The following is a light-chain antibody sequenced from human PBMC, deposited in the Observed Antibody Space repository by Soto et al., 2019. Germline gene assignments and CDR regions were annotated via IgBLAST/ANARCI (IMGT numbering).Light chain of an antibody. CDR2: NVI. CDR3: CSYAGSYTDV. Sequence: QSVLTQPRSVSGSPGQSVTISCTGTSSDVGGYNFVSWYQHHPGKAPKLMIYNVIQRPSGVPDRFSASKSGNTASLTISGLQAEDEADYYCCSYAGSYTDVFGTGTQLTVL. J-gene: IGLJ1*01. V-gene: IGLV2-11*01. CDR1: SSDVGGYNF.